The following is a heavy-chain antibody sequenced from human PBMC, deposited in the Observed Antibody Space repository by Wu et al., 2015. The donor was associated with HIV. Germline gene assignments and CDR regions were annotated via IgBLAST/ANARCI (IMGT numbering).Heavy chain of an antibody. J-gene: IGHJ4*02. Sequence: QVQLVQSGAEVKKPGASVKVSCKASGYTFTSYGISWVRQAPGQGLEWMGWISAYNGNTNYAQKLQGRVTMTTDTSTSTAYMELRSLRSDDTAVYYCARVSGYCSGGSCYVTANWFRPRGAQGTLVTVS. CDR2: ISAYNGNT. V-gene: IGHV1-18*01. CDR1: GYTFTSYG. D-gene: IGHD2-15*01. CDR3: ARVSGYCSGGSCYVTANWFRPR.